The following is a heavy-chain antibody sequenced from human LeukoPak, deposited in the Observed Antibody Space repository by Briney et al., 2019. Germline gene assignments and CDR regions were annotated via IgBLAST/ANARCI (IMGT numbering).Heavy chain of an antibody. CDR3: ARAWSYLEPIDY. V-gene: IGHV3-43D*03. CDR1: GFTFDDYA. Sequence: PGGSLRLSCAASGFTFDDYATHWVRQAPGKGLEWVSLISWDGGSTYYADSVKGRFTISRDNSKNSLYLQMNSLRAEDTALYYCARAWSYLEPIDYWGQGTLVTVSS. J-gene: IGHJ4*02. CDR2: ISWDGGST. D-gene: IGHD1-26*01.